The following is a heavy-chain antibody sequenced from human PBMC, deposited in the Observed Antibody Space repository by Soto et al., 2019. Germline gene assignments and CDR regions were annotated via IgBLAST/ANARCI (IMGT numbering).Heavy chain of an antibody. CDR2: IYSGGNT. CDR3: AKGVAHNDNYIQFEY. D-gene: IGHD1-1*01. CDR1: GFPVNNNF. Sequence: EVQLVESGGGLIQPGESLRLSCAASGFPVNNNFMTWVRQAPGKGLEWVSVIYSGGNTYYADSVKGRFTISRDNSENTLHLQMDSLRAEDTAVYYCAKGVAHNDNYIQFEYWGQGALVTVSS. J-gene: IGHJ4*02. V-gene: IGHV3-53*01.